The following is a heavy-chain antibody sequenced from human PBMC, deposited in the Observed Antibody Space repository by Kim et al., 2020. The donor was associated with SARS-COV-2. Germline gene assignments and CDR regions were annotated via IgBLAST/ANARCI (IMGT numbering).Heavy chain of an antibody. CDR3: ARQWGVGATYRY. Sequence: SETLSLTCTVSGGSISSSSYYWGWIRQPPGKGLELIGSIYYSGSTYYNPSLKSRVTISVDTSKNQFSLKLSSVTAADTAVYYCARQWGVGATYRYWGQGTLVTVSS. CDR1: GGSISSSSYY. D-gene: IGHD1-26*01. V-gene: IGHV4-39*01. CDR2: IYYSGST. J-gene: IGHJ4*02.